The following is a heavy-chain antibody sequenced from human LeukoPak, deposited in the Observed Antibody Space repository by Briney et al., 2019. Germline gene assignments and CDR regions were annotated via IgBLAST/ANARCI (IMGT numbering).Heavy chain of an antibody. J-gene: IGHJ6*02. D-gene: IGHD3-10*01. V-gene: IGHV3-66*01. CDR3: ARDGGSGTYSLYNYKYYGMDV. Sequence: GGSLRLSCAASGFTVSDSYISWVRQAPGKGLEWVSFVFSGDSTYYADSVKGRFTISRDNSKNMVYLQINSLRPEDTAVYYCARDGGSGTYSLYNYKYYGMDVWGQGTTVTVSS. CDR2: VFSGDST. CDR1: GFTVSDSY.